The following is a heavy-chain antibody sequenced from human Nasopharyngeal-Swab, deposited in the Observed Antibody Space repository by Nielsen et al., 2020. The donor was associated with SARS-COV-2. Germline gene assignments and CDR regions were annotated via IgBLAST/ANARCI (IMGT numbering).Heavy chain of an antibody. J-gene: IGHJ3*02. Sequence: SDILSPTFTVLGGSTSSYTWSWTPQLPGKGLEWTGFIYYSGSTNYNPSLKSRVTTSVDTSKNQFSLKLSSVTAADTAVYYCARAPTRSRYSSSLGAFDIWGQGTMVTVSS. CDR1: GGSTSSYT. V-gene: IGHV4-59*01. CDR2: IYYSGST. D-gene: IGHD6-13*01. CDR3: ARAPTRSRYSSSLGAFDI.